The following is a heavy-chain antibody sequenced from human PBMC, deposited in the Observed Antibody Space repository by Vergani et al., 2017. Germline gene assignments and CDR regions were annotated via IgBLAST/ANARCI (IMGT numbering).Heavy chain of an antibody. D-gene: IGHD3-16*02. Sequence: QVQLVQSGAEVKKPGSSVKVSCKASGGTFSSYAISWVRQAPGQGLEWMGGIIPIFGTANYAQTFQGRVTITADESTSTDYMELSSLRSEDTAVYYCASPQEIDYVWGSYPVRRNAFDIWGQGTMVTVSS. J-gene: IGHJ3*02. CDR1: GGTFSSYA. CDR2: IIPIFGTA. CDR3: ASPQEIDYVWGSYPVRRNAFDI. V-gene: IGHV1-69*01.